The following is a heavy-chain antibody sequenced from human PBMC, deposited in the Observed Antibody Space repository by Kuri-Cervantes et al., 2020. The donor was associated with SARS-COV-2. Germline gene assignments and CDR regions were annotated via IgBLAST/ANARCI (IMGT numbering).Heavy chain of an antibody. CDR1: GGSFSGYY. J-gene: IGHJ4*02. D-gene: IGHD1-26*01. CDR3: AGGWYPVGATILYYFDY. V-gene: IGHV4-34*01. Sequence: SETLSLTCAVYGGSFSGYYASWIRQPPGKGLEWIGEINHSGSTNYNPSLKIRVTISVDTSKNQFSLNLRSVTAADTAVYYCAGGWYPVGATILYYFDYWGQGTLVTVSS. CDR2: INHSGST.